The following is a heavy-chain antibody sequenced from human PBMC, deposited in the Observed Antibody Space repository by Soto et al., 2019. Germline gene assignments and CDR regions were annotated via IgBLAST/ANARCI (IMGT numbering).Heavy chain of an antibody. CDR2: ISYDGSNK. D-gene: IGHD3-3*01. V-gene: IGHV3-30-3*01. Sequence: GGSLRLSCAASGFTFSSYAMHWVRQAPGKGLEWVAVISYDGSNKYYADSVKGRFTISRDNSKNTLYPQMNSLRAEDTAVYYCARAGAYYDFWSGYYWWGENDYWGQGTLVTVSS. J-gene: IGHJ4*02. CDR1: GFTFSSYA. CDR3: ARAGAYYDFWSGYYWWGENDY.